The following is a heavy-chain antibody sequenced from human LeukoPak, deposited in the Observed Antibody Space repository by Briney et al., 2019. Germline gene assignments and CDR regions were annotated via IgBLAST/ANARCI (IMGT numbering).Heavy chain of an antibody. CDR2: INPNSGGT. J-gene: IGHJ4*02. D-gene: IGHD6-13*01. Sequence: ASVKVSCKASGYTFTGYYMHWVRQAPGQGLEWMGWINPNSGGTNYAQKFQGRVTMTRDTSISTAYMELSRLRSDDTAVYYCARHPSSWSGNYFDYWGQGTLVTVSS. V-gene: IGHV1-2*02. CDR3: ARHPSSWSGNYFDY. CDR1: GYTFTGYY.